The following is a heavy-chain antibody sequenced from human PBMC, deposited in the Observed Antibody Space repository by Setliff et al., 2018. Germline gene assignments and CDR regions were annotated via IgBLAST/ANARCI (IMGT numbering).Heavy chain of an antibody. CDR2: IYHSGGT. Sequence: SETLSLTCAVSGYSISSGYYWGWIRQPPGKGLEWIGSIYHSGGTYYNPSLKSRVTISVDTSKNQFSLKLSSVTAADTAVYYCARQLRYFDWLHPLGYFDYWGQGTLVTVSS. CDR3: ARQLRYFDWLHPLGYFDY. D-gene: IGHD3-9*01. V-gene: IGHV4-38-2*01. J-gene: IGHJ4*02. CDR1: GYSISSGYY.